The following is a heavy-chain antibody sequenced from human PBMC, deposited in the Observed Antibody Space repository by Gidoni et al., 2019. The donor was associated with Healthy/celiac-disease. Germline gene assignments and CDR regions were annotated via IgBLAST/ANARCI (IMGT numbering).Heavy chain of an antibody. J-gene: IGHJ6*02. Sequence: QVQLQESGPGLVKPSETLSLTCTVSGGSISSYYRSWIRQPPGKGLEWIGYIYYSGSTNYNPSLKSRVTISVDTSKNQFSLKLSSVTAADTAVYYCARELRYGMDVWGQGTTVTVSS. CDR3: ARELRYGMDV. V-gene: IGHV4-59*01. CDR1: GGSISSYY. CDR2: IYYSGST.